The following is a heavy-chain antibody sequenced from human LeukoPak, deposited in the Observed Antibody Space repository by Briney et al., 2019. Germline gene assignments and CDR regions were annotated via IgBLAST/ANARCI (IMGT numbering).Heavy chain of an antibody. CDR1: GFTFSSYS. Sequence: GGSLRLSCAASGFTFSSYSMNWVRQAPGKGLEWVSSITGSSSYIYYADSVKGRFAISRDNAKNSLYLQMNSLRAEDTAVYYCARVLGSSEDYVWGSYRFWGQGTLVTVSS. CDR3: ARVLGSSEDYVWGSYRF. CDR2: ITGSSSYI. V-gene: IGHV3-21*01. D-gene: IGHD3-16*02. J-gene: IGHJ4*02.